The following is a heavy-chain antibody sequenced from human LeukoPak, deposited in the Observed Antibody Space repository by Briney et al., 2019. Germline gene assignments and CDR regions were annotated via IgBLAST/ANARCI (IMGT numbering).Heavy chain of an antibody. D-gene: IGHD6-13*01. CDR1: GFIFSNFA. J-gene: IGHJ4*02. V-gene: IGHV3-23*01. CDR3: AKEWRFSSSWYQYYFDY. Sequence: GGSLRPSCAGSGFIFSNFAMTWVRQAPGKGLQWVSSVRGSGGDTYYEDSVEGRFTISRDTSTNTLYLQLNSLRVDDTAVYFCAKEWRFSSSWYQYYFDYWGQGTLVTVSS. CDR2: VRGSGGDT.